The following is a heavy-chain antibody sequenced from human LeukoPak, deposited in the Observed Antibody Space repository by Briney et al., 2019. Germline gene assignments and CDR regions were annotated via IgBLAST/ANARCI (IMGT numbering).Heavy chain of an antibody. J-gene: IGHJ6*03. CDR2: ISWNSGSI. V-gene: IGHV3-9*01. CDR3: AKTDDQGYMDV. D-gene: IGHD2-2*01. CDR1: GFTFDDYA. Sequence: GGSQRLSCAASGFTFDDYAMHCVRQAPGKGLEWVSGISWNSGSIGYADSVKGRFTISRDNAKNSLYLQMNSLRAEDTAVYYCAKTDDQGYMDVWGKGTTVTVSS.